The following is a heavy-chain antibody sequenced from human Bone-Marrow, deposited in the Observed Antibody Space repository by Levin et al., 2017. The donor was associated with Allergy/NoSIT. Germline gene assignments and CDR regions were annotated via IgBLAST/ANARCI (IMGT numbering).Heavy chain of an antibody. CDR2: ISYDGSNK. Sequence: PGGSLRLSCAASGFTFSSYAMHWVRQAPGKGLEWVAVISYDGSNKYYADSVKGRFTISRDNSKNTLYLQMNSLRAEDTAVYYCARDEQWLAYWGQGTLVTVSS. J-gene: IGHJ4*02. CDR1: GFTFSSYA. CDR3: ARDEQWLAY. V-gene: IGHV3-30*04. D-gene: IGHD6-19*01.